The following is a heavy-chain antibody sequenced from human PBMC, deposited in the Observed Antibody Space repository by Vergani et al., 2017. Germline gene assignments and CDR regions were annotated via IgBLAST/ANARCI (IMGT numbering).Heavy chain of an antibody. CDR2: IYYSGSA. CDR1: GGSISSYY. J-gene: IGHJ4*02. CDR3: GRGDGSNHGGFDY. V-gene: IGHV4-59*01. D-gene: IGHD5-24*01. Sequence: QVQLQESGPGLVKPSETLSLTCTVSGGSISSYYWSWIRQPPGKGLEWLGYIYYSGSANYNPSLKSRVTISVDTSKSQFSLKLSSVTAADTAVYYCGRGDGSNHGGFDYWGQGTLVTVSS.